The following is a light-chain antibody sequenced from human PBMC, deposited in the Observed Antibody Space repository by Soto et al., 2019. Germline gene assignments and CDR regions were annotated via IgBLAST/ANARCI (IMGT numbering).Light chain of an antibody. CDR2: GAS. CDR3: QQYVRSPPSWT. Sequence: ETVLTQSPGTLSLSPGERATLSCRASQSISSSFLAWYQQKPGQAPGLLIYGASSRATGIPDRFSGSGSGTDFTLTISRLEPEDAAVYYCQQYVRSPPSWTFGQGTKVEIK. J-gene: IGKJ1*01. CDR1: QSISSSF. V-gene: IGKV3-20*01.